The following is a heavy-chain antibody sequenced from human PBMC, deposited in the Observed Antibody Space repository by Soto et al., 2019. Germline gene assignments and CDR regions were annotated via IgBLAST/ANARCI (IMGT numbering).Heavy chain of an antibody. D-gene: IGHD6-19*01. Sequence: QVQLVQSGAEVKKPGSSVKVSCKASGGTFSSYAISWVRQAPGQGLEWMGGIIPIFGTANYAQKFQGSVTVTADESTSTAYMERSSLRSEDTAVYYCARHVPSAGYYYGMDVWGQGTTVTVSS. J-gene: IGHJ6*02. CDR3: ARHVPSAGYYYGMDV. V-gene: IGHV1-69*12. CDR2: IIPIFGTA. CDR1: GGTFSSYA.